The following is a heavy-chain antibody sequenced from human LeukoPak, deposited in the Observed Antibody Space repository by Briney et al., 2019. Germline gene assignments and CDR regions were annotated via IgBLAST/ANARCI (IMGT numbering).Heavy chain of an antibody. Sequence: SVKVSCKASGGTFSSYAISWVRQAPGQGLEWMGGIIPIFGTANYAQKFQGRVTITADESTSTAYMELSSLRSEDTAVYYCARGRITIFGVVTNAHYYYMDVWGKGTTVTVSS. J-gene: IGHJ6*03. CDR2: IIPIFGTA. V-gene: IGHV1-69*01. CDR3: ARGRITIFGVVTNAHYYYMDV. D-gene: IGHD3-3*01. CDR1: GGTFSSYA.